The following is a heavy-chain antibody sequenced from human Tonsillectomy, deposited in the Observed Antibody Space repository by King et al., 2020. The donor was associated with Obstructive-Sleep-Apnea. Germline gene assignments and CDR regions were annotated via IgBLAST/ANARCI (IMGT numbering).Heavy chain of an antibody. CDR2: INAGNGNT. CDR1: GYTFTSYA. V-gene: IGHV1-3*01. J-gene: IGHJ6*02. D-gene: IGHD2-15*01. CDR3: ARVAWAKNYYGMDV. Sequence: QLVQSGAEVKKPGASVKVSCKASGYTFTSYAMHWVRQAPGQRLEWMGWINAGNGNTKYSQKLQGRVTITRDTSASTAYMELSSLRSEDTAVYYCARVAWAKNYYGMDVWGQGTTVTVSS.